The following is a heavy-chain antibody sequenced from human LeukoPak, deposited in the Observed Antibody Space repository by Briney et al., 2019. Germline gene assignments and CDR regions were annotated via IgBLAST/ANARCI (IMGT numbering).Heavy chain of an antibody. V-gene: IGHV3-7*01. CDR3: ARDVIVVVPAALSYYYYGMDV. Sequence: GGSLRLACAASGFKFDDHGMNWVRQAPGKGLEWVANIKQDGSEKYYVDSVKGRFTISRDNAKNSLYLQMNSLRAEDTAVYYCARDVIVVVPAALSYYYYGMDVWGQGTTVTVSS. J-gene: IGHJ6*02. CDR1: GFKFDDHG. CDR2: IKQDGSEK. D-gene: IGHD2-2*01.